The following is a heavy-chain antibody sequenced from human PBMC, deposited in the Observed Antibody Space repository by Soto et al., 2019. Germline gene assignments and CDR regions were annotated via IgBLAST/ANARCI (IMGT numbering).Heavy chain of an antibody. CDR3: AKGPHSSGWHCFDY. V-gene: IGHV3-23*01. Sequence: LRLSCAASGITFSSYAMSWVRQAPGKGLEWVSTVSGSGANTYYADSVKGRFTISRDNSENTLYLQMISLRAEDMAIYYCAKGPHSSGWHCFDYWGQRTLVTVS. J-gene: IGHJ4*02. D-gene: IGHD6-19*01. CDR1: GITFSSYA. CDR2: VSGSGANT.